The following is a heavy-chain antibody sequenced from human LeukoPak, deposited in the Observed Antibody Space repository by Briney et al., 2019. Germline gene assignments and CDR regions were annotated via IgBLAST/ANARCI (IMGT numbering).Heavy chain of an antibody. J-gene: IGHJ4*02. V-gene: IGHV1-69*13. D-gene: IGHD3-10*01. Sequence: SVKVSCKASGGTFSSYAISWVRQAPGQGLEWMGGIIPIFGTANYAQKFQGRVTITADGSTSTAYMELSSLRSEDTAVYYCAREGGGSGFFDYWGQGTLVTVSS. CDR1: GGTFSSYA. CDR2: IIPIFGTA. CDR3: AREGGGSGFFDY.